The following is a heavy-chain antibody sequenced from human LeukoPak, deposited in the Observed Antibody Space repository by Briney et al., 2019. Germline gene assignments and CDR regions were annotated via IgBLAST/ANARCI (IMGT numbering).Heavy chain of an antibody. J-gene: IGHJ3*02. D-gene: IGHD3-3*01. CDR2: MRNKANSYAT. V-gene: IGHV3-73*01. CDR3: ARQPRPFGLAQGFDI. Sequence: PGGSLRLSCAASVFIFSGSEVHWVRQASGKGLEWVGRMRNKANSYATTYAASAKGRFTISRDESKNTAYLHMNSLRDEDTAVYYCARQPRPFGLAQGFDIWGQGTMVTVSS. CDR1: VFIFSGSE.